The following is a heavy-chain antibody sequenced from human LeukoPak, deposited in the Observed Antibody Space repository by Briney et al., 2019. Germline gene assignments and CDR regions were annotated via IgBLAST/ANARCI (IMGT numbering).Heavy chain of an antibody. CDR1: RDSICDSGWS. D-gene: IGHD3-3*01. J-gene: IGHJ5*02. CDR2: PIAEDVAHNEFP. V-gene: IGHV4-39*01. CDR3: ARLTLTGVAGRGWFDA. Sequence: PSETLSVTRKHPRDSICDSGWSCGWVSQFARDRMGCNGTVPIAEDVAHNEFPSYNPSLKRRVFISAEKSKYQLSLKVNSVTAADTASYYCARLTLTGVAGRGWFDAWGQGTLVIVSS.